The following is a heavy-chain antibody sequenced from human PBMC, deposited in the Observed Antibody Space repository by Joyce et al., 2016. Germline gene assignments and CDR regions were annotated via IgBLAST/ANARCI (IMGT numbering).Heavy chain of an antibody. Sequence: QVQLVESGGGVVQPGRSLRLSCAASGFTFNYYGMHWARQAPGKGLEWVAVILSDGSKHYGDSVKGRFTISRDNSNNMVFLQMTSLRAEDTAVYYCATDGHPFYLSNWGQGTLVTVSS. CDR1: GFTFNYYG. CDR3: ATDGHPFYLSN. V-gene: IGHV3-33*08. CDR2: ILSDGSK. D-gene: IGHD2/OR15-2a*01. J-gene: IGHJ4*02.